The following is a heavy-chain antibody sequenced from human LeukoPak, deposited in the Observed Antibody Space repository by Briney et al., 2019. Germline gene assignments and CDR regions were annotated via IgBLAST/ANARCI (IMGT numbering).Heavy chain of an antibody. V-gene: IGHV3-15*01. CDR2: IKSKTDGGTT. D-gene: IGHD6-19*01. CDR1: GFTFSNAW. J-gene: IGHJ4*02. CDR3: AKDRVSSGWKFDY. Sequence: PGGSLRLSCAASGFTFSNAWMNWVRQAPGKGLEWVGRIKSKTDGGTTDYAAPVKGRFTISRDDSKNTLYLQMNSLKTEDTAVYYCAKDRVSSGWKFDYWGQGTLVTVSS.